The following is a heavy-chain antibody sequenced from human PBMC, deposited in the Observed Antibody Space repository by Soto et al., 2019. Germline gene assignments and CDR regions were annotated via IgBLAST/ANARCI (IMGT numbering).Heavy chain of an antibody. CDR1: GFTFTSSA. V-gene: IGHV1-58*01. CDR3: ATYCSGGSCYRDKFDY. J-gene: IGHJ4*02. CDR2: IVVASGNT. D-gene: IGHD2-15*01. Sequence: GASVKVSCKASGFTFTSSAVQWVRQARGQRLEWIGWIVVASGNTSYAQKFQGRVTMTRGTSTSTVYMELSSLRSEDTAVYYCATYCSGGSCYRDKFDYWGQGTLVTV.